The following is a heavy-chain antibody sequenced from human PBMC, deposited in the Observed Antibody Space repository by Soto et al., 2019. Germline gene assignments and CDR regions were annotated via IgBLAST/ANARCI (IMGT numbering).Heavy chain of an antibody. CDR2: ISYDGSNK. Sequence: PGGSLRLSCAASGFTFSSYGMHWVRQAPGKGLEWVAVISYDGSNKYYADSVKGRSTISRDNSKNTLYLQMNSLRAEDTAVYYCAKDGTYSSGWYSHYYYYYGMDVWGQGTTVTVSS. D-gene: IGHD6-19*01. J-gene: IGHJ6*02. V-gene: IGHV3-30*18. CDR1: GFTFSSYG. CDR3: AKDGTYSSGWYSHYYYYYGMDV.